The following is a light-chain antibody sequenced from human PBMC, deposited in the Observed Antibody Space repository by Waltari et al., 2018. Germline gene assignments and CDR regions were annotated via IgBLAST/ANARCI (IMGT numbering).Light chain of an antibody. CDR3: QQRSNWPPWT. Sequence: EIVLTQSPATLSLSPGERATLSCRASQSVSSYLACYKQKPGQAPRRRIYDASNRAAGIPARFSGSGSGTDFTLTISSLVPEDFAVYYGQQRSNWPPWTFGQGTKVEI. J-gene: IGKJ1*01. V-gene: IGKV3-11*01. CDR1: QSVSSY. CDR2: DAS.